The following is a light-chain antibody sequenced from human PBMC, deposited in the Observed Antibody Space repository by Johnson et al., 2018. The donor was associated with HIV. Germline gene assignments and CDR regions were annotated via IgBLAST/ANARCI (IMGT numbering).Light chain of an antibody. CDR2: ENN. CDR3: GTWDSSLSQGV. CDR1: SSNIGNNY. Sequence: QSVLTQPPSVSAAPGQKVTISCSGSSSNIGNNYVSWYQQLPGTAPKLLIYENNKRPSGIPDRFSGSKSGTSATLGITGFQTGDEADYYCGTWDSSLSQGVCGTGTKVTVL. J-gene: IGLJ1*01. V-gene: IGLV1-51*02.